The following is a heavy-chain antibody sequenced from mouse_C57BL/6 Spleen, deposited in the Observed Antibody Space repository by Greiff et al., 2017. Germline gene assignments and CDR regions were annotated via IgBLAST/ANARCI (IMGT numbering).Heavy chain of an antibody. CDR1: GFTFSSYA. Sequence: DVMLVESGGGLVKPGGSLKLSCAASGFTFSSYAMSWVRQTPEKRLEWVATISDGGSYTYYPDNVQGRFTISRNNAKNNLYLQMSHRKSEDKAMNYCARGNGSYGMEYWGQGTSVTGSS. CDR2: ISDGGSYT. J-gene: IGHJ4*01. V-gene: IGHV5-4*03. CDR3: ARGNGSYGMEY.